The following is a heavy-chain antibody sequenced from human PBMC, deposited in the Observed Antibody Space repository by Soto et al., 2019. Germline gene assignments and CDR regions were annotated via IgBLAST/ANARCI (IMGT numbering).Heavy chain of an antibody. CDR3: ATEPRMSSRGRGGMDV. Sequence: QVELVESGGGVVQPGKSLRLSCVASGFSIRTYGMHWVRQTPGKGLEWVAVIWSDGSDQLYADSMKGRLTISRDNAKNTLYLQVQSLRADDTAAYFCATEPRMSSRGRGGMDVWGHGTTVIVSS. V-gene: IGHV3-33*01. CDR1: GFSIRTYG. CDR2: IWSDGSDQ. J-gene: IGHJ6*02. D-gene: IGHD6-6*01.